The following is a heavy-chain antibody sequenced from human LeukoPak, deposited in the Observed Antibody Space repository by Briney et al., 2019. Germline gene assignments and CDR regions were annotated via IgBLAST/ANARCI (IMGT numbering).Heavy chain of an antibody. CDR2: ITDSGSAR. D-gene: IGHD6-19*01. Sequence: NPGGSLRLSCAASGFSFTAYYLTWVRRAPGKGLEWVSYITDSGSARYYADSVKGRFTISRDNAKSSLYLQMNSLRAEDTAVYYCTRDLAVAGFWGQGTLVTVSS. J-gene: IGHJ4*02. CDR1: GFSFTAYY. CDR3: TRDLAVAGF. V-gene: IGHV3-11*01.